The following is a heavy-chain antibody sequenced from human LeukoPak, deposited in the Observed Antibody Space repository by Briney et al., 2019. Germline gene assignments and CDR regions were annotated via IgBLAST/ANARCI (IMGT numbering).Heavy chain of an antibody. V-gene: IGHV4-61*02. CDR3: ARGGYDRAFDY. D-gene: IGHD3-9*01. CDR2: IYTSGST. J-gene: IGHJ4*02. CDR1: GGSISSVSYY. Sequence: SQTLSLTCTVSGGSISSVSYYWSWIRQPAGKGLEWIGCIYTSGSTNYNPSLKSRVIISVDTSKNQFSLKLSSVTAADTAVYYCARGGYDRAFDYWGQGTLVTVSS.